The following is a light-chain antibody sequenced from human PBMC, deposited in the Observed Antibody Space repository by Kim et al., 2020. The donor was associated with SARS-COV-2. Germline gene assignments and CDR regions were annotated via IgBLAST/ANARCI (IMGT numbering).Light chain of an antibody. V-gene: IGKV3-15*01. J-gene: IGKJ2*01. CDR3: QQYKNWPPYT. CDR2: GAS. CDR1: VTVYSY. Sequence: VSPGETASLSSRASVTVYSYLAWYQQKPGQAPRLLIYGASTRSTGVPARFSGSGSGTEFTLTISSLQSEDFAVYFCQQYKNWPPYTFGQGTKLEIK.